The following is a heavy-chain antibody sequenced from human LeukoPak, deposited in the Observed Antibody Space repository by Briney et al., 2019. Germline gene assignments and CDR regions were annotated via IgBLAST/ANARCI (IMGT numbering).Heavy chain of an antibody. D-gene: IGHD2-15*01. J-gene: IGHJ6*03. CDR3: ARELLPNYYYYYMDV. CDR1: GYTFTGYY. V-gene: IGHV1-2*02. Sequence: ASVKVSCKTSGYTFTGYYMHWVRQAPGQGLEWMGWINPNSGGTNYAQKFQGRVTMTRDTSISTAYMELSRLRSDDTAVYYCARELLPNYYYYYMDVWGKGTTVTVSS. CDR2: INPNSGGT.